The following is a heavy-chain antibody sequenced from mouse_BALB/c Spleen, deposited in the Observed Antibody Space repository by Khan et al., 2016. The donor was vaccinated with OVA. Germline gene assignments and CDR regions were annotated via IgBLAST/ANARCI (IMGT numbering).Heavy chain of an antibody. Sequence: QVRLQQSGAELARPGASVKMSCKASGYTFTSYTMHWVKQRPGQGLEWIGYINPRSDYTQYNQKFNDKATLTADKSSSTAYMQLSSLTSEDSAVYYCARRTTEYALDYWGQGTSVTVSS. CDR3: ARRTTEYALDY. V-gene: IGHV1-4*01. J-gene: IGHJ4*01. CDR1: GYTFTSYT. CDR2: INPRSDYT. D-gene: IGHD2-14*01.